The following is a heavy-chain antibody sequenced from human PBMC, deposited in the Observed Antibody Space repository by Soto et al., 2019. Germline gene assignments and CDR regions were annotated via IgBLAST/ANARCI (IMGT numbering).Heavy chain of an antibody. V-gene: IGHV3-30-3*01. D-gene: IGHD3-10*01. CDR2: ISYDGSNK. J-gene: IGHJ6*02. Sequence: QVQLVESGGGVVQPGRSLRLSCAASGFTFSSYAMHWVRQAPGKGLEWVAVISYDGSNKYYADSVKGRFTISRDNSKNTLYLQMNSLRAEDTAVYYCARDPGCYGSGTRDGMDVWGQGTTVTVSS. CDR3: ARDPGCYGSGTRDGMDV. CDR1: GFTFSSYA.